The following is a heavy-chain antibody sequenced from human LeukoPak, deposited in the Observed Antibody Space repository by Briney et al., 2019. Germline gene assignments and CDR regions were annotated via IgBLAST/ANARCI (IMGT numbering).Heavy chain of an antibody. Sequence: ASVKVSCKASGYTFTGYYMHWVRQAPGQGLEWMGRINPNSGGTNYAQKFQGRVTMTRDTSISTAYMELSRLRSDDTAVYYCVREKQWLAREVFDPWGQGTLVTVSS. V-gene: IGHV1-2*06. CDR1: GYTFTGYY. D-gene: IGHD6-19*01. J-gene: IGHJ5*02. CDR2: INPNSGGT. CDR3: VREKQWLAREVFDP.